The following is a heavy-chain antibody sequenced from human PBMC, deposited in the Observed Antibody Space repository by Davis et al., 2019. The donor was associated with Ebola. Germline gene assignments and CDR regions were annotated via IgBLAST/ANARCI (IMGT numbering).Heavy chain of an antibody. Sequence: GESLKISCQGSGYSFTSYWIVWVRQMPGKGLEWMGIIFPGDSDTKYNPSFQGHVTISADKSISTAYLQWSSLKASDTAMYYCARRVTKSLDPWGQGTLVTVSS. CDR1: GYSFTSYW. D-gene: IGHD2-21*02. V-gene: IGHV5-51*01. CDR3: ARRVTKSLDP. CDR2: IFPGDSDT. J-gene: IGHJ5*02.